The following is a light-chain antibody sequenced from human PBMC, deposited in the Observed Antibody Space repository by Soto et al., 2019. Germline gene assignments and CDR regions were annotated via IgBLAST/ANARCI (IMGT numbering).Light chain of an antibody. Sequence: QLVLTQPPSASASLGASVTLTCTLSSGYSNYKVDWYQQRPGKGPRFVMRVGTGGIVGSKGDGIPDRFSVLGSGLNRYLTIQNIQEEDESDYHCGADHGSGSNFVVVFGGGTKLTVL. CDR1: SGYSNYK. CDR3: GADHGSGSNFVVV. J-gene: IGLJ2*01. V-gene: IGLV9-49*01. CDR2: VGTGGIVG.